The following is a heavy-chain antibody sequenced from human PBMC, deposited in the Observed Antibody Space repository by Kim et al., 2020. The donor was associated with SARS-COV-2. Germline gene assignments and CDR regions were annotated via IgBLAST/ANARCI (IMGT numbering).Heavy chain of an antibody. J-gene: IGHJ3*02. CDR1: GGTFSSYA. V-gene: IGHV1-69*04. CDR2: IIPILGIA. Sequence: SSLLVSCKASGGTFSSYAICCVLYSLFYFLEWMGRIIPILGIANYAQKFQGRVTITADKSTLTAYMELSSLRSEDTAVYYCARDGDYDSTGWNAFDIWGQGTMVTVSS. CDR3: ARDGDYDSTGWNAFDI. D-gene: IGHD3-22*01.